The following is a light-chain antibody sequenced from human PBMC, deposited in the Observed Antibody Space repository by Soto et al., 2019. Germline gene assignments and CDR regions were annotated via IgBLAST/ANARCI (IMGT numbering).Light chain of an antibody. V-gene: IGKV1-12*01. CDR1: QGVSSS. Sequence: DFQMTQSPSSVSASVGDRVTIACRASQGVSSSLAWYQQKPGKAPKHLIYAASNLQSGVPSRFTGSESETDFTLTVSNLQPEDFATYFCQQTSSFPLTFGQGTKVDI. J-gene: IGKJ1*01. CDR2: AAS. CDR3: QQTSSFPLT.